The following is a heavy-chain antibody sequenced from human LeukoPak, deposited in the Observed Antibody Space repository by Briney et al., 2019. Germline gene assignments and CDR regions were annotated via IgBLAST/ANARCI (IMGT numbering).Heavy chain of an antibody. CDR3: TCLGYCSGGSRYYFDY. CDR1: GFTFGDYG. D-gene: IGHD2-15*01. CDR2: IRSKAYGGTT. Sequence: GGSLRLSCAASGFTFGDYGMSWVRQAPGKGLEWVGFIRSKAYGGTTEYAASVKGRFTISRDDSKSIAYLQMNSLKTEDTAVYYCTCLGYCSGGSRYYFDYWGQGTLVTVSS. V-gene: IGHV3-49*04. J-gene: IGHJ4*02.